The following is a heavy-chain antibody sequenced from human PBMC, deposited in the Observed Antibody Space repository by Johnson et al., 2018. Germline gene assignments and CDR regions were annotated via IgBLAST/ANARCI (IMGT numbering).Heavy chain of an antibody. Sequence: VQLVQSGGGLVQPGGSLRPSCAASGFAFSSYVLHWVRRAPGKGPVWVSAIGTGGDTYYAYPVMGRFTISRDNAKKSLYLQMNSLIAEDMAAWGGPYDSSGYYYFQHWGQGTLVTVSS. CDR3: PYDSSGYYYFQH. J-gene: IGHJ1*01. V-gene: IGHV3-47*02. CDR2: IGTGGDT. D-gene: IGHD3-22*01. CDR1: GFAFSSYV.